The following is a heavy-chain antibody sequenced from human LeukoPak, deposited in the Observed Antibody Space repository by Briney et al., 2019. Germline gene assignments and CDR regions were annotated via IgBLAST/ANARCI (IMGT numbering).Heavy chain of an antibody. D-gene: IGHD3-10*01. V-gene: IGHV1-69*13. Sequence: SVKVSCKASGGTFSSYAISWVRQAPGQGLEWMGGIIPIFGTANYAQKFQGRVTITADESTSTAYMELSSLRSEDTAVYYCARTVYGSGSYRVYHYMDVWGKGTTVTISS. CDR3: ARTVYGSGSYRVYHYMDV. J-gene: IGHJ6*03. CDR2: IIPIFGTA. CDR1: GGTFSSYA.